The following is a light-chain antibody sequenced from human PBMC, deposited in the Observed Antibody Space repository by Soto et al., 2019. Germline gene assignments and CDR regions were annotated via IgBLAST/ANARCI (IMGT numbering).Light chain of an antibody. CDR2: KVS. J-gene: IGKJ2*01. CDR1: RGLVHSDGNTY. V-gene: IGKV2-30*02. CDR3: LQAAHWQYT. Sequence: DVVMTQSPLSLPVTLGQPASVSCRSSRGLVHSDGNTYLTWFQQRPGQSPRRLIYKVSNRDSGDPDSFSRSGSRTDFTLRVSRVEAEDVGVYYCLQAAHWQYTFGQGNKLEIK.